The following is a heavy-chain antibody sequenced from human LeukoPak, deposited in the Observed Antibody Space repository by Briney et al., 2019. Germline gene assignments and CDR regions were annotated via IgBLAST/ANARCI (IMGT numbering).Heavy chain of an antibody. J-gene: IGHJ3*02. CDR2: ISAYNGNT. Sequence: ASVKVSCKASGYTFTSYGISWVRQAPGQGLEWMGWISAYNGNTNYAQKLQGRVTMTTDTSTSTAYMELGSLRSDDTAMYYCARVVGRIAAAANQAFDIWGQGTMVTVSS. CDR3: ARVVGRIAAAANQAFDI. D-gene: IGHD6-13*01. CDR1: GYTFTSYG. V-gene: IGHV1-18*01.